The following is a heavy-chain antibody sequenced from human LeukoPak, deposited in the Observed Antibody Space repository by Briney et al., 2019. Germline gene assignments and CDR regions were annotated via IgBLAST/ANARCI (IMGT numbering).Heavy chain of an antibody. V-gene: IGHV4-34*01. CDR3: AREQQLGWTVNWFDP. D-gene: IGHD6-13*01. Sequence: SATLSLTCAVYGGSFSGYYWSWIRQPPGKGLEWIGEINHSGSTNYNPSLKSRVTISVDTSKNQFSLKLSSVTAADTAVYYCAREQQLGWTVNWFDPWGQGTLVTVSS. CDR2: INHSGST. J-gene: IGHJ5*02. CDR1: GGSFSGYY.